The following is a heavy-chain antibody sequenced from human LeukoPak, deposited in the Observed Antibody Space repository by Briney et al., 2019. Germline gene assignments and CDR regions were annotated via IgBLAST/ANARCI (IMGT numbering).Heavy chain of an antibody. CDR2: LNQDGAEK. D-gene: IGHD2-15*01. V-gene: IGHV3-7*01. CDR1: GGSIRSNY. Sequence: EALSLTCTVSGGSIRSNYWSWVRQAPGKGLEWVANLNQDGAEKHYVDSVKGRFTISRDNAKNSLYLELNSLRAEDTAVYYCARDKVVGDSYFDSWGQGILVTVSS. J-gene: IGHJ4*02. CDR3: ARDKVVGDSYFDS.